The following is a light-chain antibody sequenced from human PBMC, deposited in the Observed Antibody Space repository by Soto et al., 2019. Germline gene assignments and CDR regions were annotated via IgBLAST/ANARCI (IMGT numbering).Light chain of an antibody. Sequence: QSPLIQPASVSASPGQSITISCTGTNSDISTYDYVSWYQQHPGKAPKLLISEVTNRPSGVSNRFSGSKSGNTASLTISGVQAEDEADYYCTSYTKHFTAFGGGTKLTV. V-gene: IGLV2-14*01. CDR3: TSYTKHFTA. J-gene: IGLJ3*02. CDR1: NSDISTYDY. CDR2: EVT.